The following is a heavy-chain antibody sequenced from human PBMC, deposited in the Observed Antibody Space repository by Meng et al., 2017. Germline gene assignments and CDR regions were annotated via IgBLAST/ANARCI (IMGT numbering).Heavy chain of an antibody. CDR3: LDEAPRSDY. D-gene: IGHD1-1*01. Sequence: EVQLVGFGGGLVQPGGSLRLSCAASGFTFNNSWLHWVRQVPGKGLVWVSRISGDGSITNYADSVKGRFTISRDNAKNTLYLQMNSLRPEDTAVYYCLDEAPRSDYWGQGSLVTVSS. CDR1: GFTFNNSW. V-gene: IGHV3-74*01. J-gene: IGHJ4*02. CDR2: ISGDGSIT.